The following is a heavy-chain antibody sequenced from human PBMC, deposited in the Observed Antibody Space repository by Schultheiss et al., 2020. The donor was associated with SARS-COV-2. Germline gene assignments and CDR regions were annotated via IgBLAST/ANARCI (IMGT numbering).Heavy chain of an antibody. CDR2: ISSSSSYI. CDR3: AKFSGSSPAHIRYYYYYMDV. Sequence: GGSLRLSCAASGFTFSSYSMNWVRQAPGKGLEWVSSISSSSSYIYYADSVKGRFTISRDNAKNSLYLQMNSLRAEDTAVYYCAKFSGSSPAHIRYYYYYMDVWGKGTTVTVSS. CDR1: GFTFSSYS. D-gene: IGHD6-13*01. V-gene: IGHV3-21*04. J-gene: IGHJ6*03.